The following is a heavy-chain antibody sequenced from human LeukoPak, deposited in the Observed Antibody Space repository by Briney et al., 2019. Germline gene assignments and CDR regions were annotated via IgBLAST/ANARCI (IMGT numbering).Heavy chain of an antibody. CDR1: GFTFSSYA. Sequence: GGSLRLSCAASGFTFSSYAMSWVRQAPGKGLEWVSGSGSGGSTYYADSVKGRFTISRDNSKNMMYLQMNSLRAEDTAVYYCARDHGGDDYFYGMDVWGQGTTVTVSS. J-gene: IGHJ6*02. D-gene: IGHD2-21*02. CDR2: SGSGGST. CDR3: ARDHGGDDYFYGMDV. V-gene: IGHV3-23*01.